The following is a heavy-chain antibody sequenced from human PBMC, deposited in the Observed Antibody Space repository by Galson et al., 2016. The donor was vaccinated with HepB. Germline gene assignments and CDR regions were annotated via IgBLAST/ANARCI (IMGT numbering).Heavy chain of an antibody. D-gene: IGHD3-22*01. J-gene: IGHJ3*02. V-gene: IGHV3-30*03. Sequence: SLRLPCAASGFTFSGYAMHWVRQAPGKGLEWVAVISYDGSNKYYADSVKGRFTISRDNSKNTLYLQMNSLRAEDTAVYYCASLRSGSYAFDIWGQGTMVTVSS. CDR3: ASLRSGSYAFDI. CDR2: ISYDGSNK. CDR1: GFTFSGYA.